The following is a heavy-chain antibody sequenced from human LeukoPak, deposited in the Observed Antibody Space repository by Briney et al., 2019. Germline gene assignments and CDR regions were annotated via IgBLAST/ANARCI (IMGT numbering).Heavy chain of an antibody. CDR1: GYTFTGYF. CDR3: ARAGTSSGVFDY. J-gene: IGHJ4*02. CDR2: INPNSGGT. V-gene: IGHV1-2*02. Sequence: ASVKVSCKASGYTFTGYFIHWVRQAPGQGLEWRGGINPNSGGTDYAQKFQGRVTLTRDTSISTAYMELSRLRSDDTAVYYCARAGTSSGVFDYWGQGTLVTVSS. D-gene: IGHD6-25*01.